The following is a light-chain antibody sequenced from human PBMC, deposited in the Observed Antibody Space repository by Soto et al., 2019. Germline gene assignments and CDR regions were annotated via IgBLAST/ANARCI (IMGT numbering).Light chain of an antibody. CDR3: HQYGTLPQT. V-gene: IGKV3-20*01. CDR2: DAS. CDR1: QSVISHF. Sequence: EIVLTQSPGTLSLSPGERATLSCRASQSVISHFLAWFQQKPGQAPRLLIYDASKRATGIPDRFRGSGSGTDFSLTFSSLEPEDFAVYYCHQYGTLPQTFGQGTK. J-gene: IGKJ1*01.